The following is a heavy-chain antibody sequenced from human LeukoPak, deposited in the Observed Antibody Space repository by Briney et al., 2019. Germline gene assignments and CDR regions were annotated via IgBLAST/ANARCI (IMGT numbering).Heavy chain of an antibody. V-gene: IGHV4-59*08. Sequence: PSETLSLTCTVSGASISSYYWTWIRQPPGKALEWIGYIYYSGSTNYNPSLKSRATISVDRSTTQFFLKLRSVAAADTAVYYCARLSNYDILTGNSWFDSWGQGTLVTVSS. J-gene: IGHJ5*01. CDR1: GASISSYY. D-gene: IGHD3-9*01. CDR2: IYYSGST. CDR3: ARLSNYDILTGNSWFDS.